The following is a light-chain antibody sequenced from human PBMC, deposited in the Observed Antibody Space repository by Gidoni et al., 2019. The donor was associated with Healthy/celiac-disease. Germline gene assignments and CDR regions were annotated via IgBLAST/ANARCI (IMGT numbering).Light chain of an antibody. J-gene: IGKJ1*01. CDR1: QSVSSSY. Sequence: EIVLTQSPGTRSSSPGERATLSCRASQSVSSSYVAWYQQKPGQAPRLLIYGASSRATGIPDRFSGSGSGTDFTLTISRLEPEDFAVYYCQQYGSSRTFGQXTKVEIK. CDR3: QQYGSSRT. CDR2: GAS. V-gene: IGKV3-20*01.